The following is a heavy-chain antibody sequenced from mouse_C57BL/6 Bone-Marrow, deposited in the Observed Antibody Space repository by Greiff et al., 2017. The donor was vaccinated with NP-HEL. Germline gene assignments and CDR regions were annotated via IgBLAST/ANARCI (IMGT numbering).Heavy chain of an antibody. CDR3: GYGSSYLNFDY. Sequence: VQLQQPGAELVKPGASVKLSCKASGYTFTSYWMHWVKQRPGQGLEWIGMIHPNSGSTNYNEKFKSKATLTVDKSSSTAYMQLSSLTSEDSAVYYCGYGSSYLNFDYWGQGTTLTVSS. V-gene: IGHV1-64*01. CDR1: GYTFTSYW. J-gene: IGHJ2*01. CDR2: IHPNSGST. D-gene: IGHD1-1*01.